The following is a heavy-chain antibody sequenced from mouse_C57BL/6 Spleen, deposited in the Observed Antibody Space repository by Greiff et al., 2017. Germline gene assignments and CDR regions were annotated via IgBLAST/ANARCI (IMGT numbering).Heavy chain of an antibody. V-gene: IGHV1-80*01. D-gene: IGHD2-2*01. CDR1: GYAFSGYC. CDR2: IYPEDGDT. CDR3: ARSGWLRLYAMDD. J-gene: IGHJ4*01. Sequence: VQLQQSGAELVKPGASVRFSCKASGYAFSGYCMNWVKQRPGKGLEWIGKIYPEDGDTKYKGKFKGKATVTEDKSSSAAYMQLSSLSSEDSAVYFCARSGWLRLYAMDDWGQGTSVTVSS.